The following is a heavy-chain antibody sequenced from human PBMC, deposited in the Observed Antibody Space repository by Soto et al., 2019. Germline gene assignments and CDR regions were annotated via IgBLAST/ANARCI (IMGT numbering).Heavy chain of an antibody. CDR3: ARAGGYCSGGSCYFRHVDY. V-gene: IGHV1-3*01. CDR2: INAGNGNT. Sequence: QVQLVQSGAEVKKPGASVKVSCKASGYTFTSYAMHWVRQAPGQRLEWMGWINAGNGNTKYSQKFQGRVTITRDTSASTAYMELSSLRSEDTAVYYCARAGGYCSGGSCYFRHVDYWGQGTLVTVSS. J-gene: IGHJ4*02. D-gene: IGHD2-15*01. CDR1: GYTFTSYA.